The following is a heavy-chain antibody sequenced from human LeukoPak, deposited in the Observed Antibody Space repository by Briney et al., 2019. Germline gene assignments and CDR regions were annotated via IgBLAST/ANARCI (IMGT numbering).Heavy chain of an antibody. D-gene: IGHD2-2*01. CDR2: INHSGST. CDR1: GGSFSGYY. J-gene: IGHJ5*02. Sequence: SETLSLTCAVYGGSFSGYYWSWIRQPPGKGLEWIGEINHSGSTNYNPSLKSRVTISVDTSKNQFSLKLSSVTAADTAVYYCARHGRVVVVPAAIGVRWFDPWGQGTLVTVSS. CDR3: ARHGRVVVVPAAIGVRWFDP. V-gene: IGHV4-34*01.